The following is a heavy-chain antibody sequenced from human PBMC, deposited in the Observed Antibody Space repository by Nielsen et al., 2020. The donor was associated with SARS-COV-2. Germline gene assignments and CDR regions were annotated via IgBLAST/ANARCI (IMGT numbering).Heavy chain of an antibody. CDR1: GYSFSNFW. J-gene: IGHJ6*03. D-gene: IGHD2-2*01. V-gene: IGHV5-10-1*01. Sequence: GGSLRLSCKGSGYSFSNFWISWVRQMPGKGLEWVGRIDPDGSFTNYGPSFQGHVTISADKSINTAYLQWNSLKASDSAMYYCARYASEYYYYYYMDVWGTGTTVTVPS. CDR3: ARYASEYYYYYYMDV. CDR2: IDPDGSFT.